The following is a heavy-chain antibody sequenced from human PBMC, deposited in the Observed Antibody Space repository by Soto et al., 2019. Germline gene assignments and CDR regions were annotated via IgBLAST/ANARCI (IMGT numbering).Heavy chain of an antibody. CDR1: GGSISSSNW. Sequence: SETLSLTCAVSGGSISSSNWWSWVRQPPGKGLEWIGEIYHSGSTNYNPSLKSRVTISVDKSKNQFSLKLSSVTAADTAVYYCARAKNDFWSGYYRAYYYYGMDVWGQGTTVTVYS. V-gene: IGHV4-4*02. D-gene: IGHD3-3*01. CDR3: ARAKNDFWSGYYRAYYYYGMDV. CDR2: IYHSGST. J-gene: IGHJ6*02.